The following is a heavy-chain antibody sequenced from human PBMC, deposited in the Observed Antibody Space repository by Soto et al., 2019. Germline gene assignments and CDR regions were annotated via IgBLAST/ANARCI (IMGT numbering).Heavy chain of an antibody. CDR2: IYYSGST. J-gene: IGHJ4*02. V-gene: IGHV4-59*08. Sequence: SETLSLTCTVSGGSISSYYWSWIRQPPGKGLEWIGYIYYSGSTYYNPSLKSRVTISVDTSKNQFSLKLSSVTAADTAVYYCARGNPTFFDYWGQGTLVTVSS. CDR3: ARGNPTFFDY. CDR1: GGSISSYY. D-gene: IGHD4-4*01.